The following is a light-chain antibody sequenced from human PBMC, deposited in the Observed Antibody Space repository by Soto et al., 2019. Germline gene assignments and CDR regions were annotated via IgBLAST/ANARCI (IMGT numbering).Light chain of an antibody. V-gene: IGKV1-5*03. Sequence: DIQMTQSPSTLSASVGDRVTITCRASQSIDSWLAWYQQKPGKAPNLLIYKTSNLESGVPPRFSGSGSGTEFSLTISSLQPDDFATYYCQQYKSFSLTFGGGTRVEVK. CDR2: KTS. CDR1: QSIDSW. CDR3: QQYKSFSLT. J-gene: IGKJ4*01.